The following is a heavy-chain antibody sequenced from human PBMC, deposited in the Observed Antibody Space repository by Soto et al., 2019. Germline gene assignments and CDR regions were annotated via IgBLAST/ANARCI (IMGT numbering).Heavy chain of an antibody. V-gene: IGHV3-23*01. J-gene: IGHJ6*02. CDR1: GFIFGTYA. Sequence: EVQLLESGGGLVQPGGSLRLSCAASGFIFGTYAMSWVRQAPGKGLEWVSGIDDSGATTYYADSVKGRLTISTDNSKNTLYLQLGSLRADDTAVYFCATGQSSTWDQSGGMDVWGQGTTVTVSS. CDR3: ATGQSSTWDQSGGMDV. D-gene: IGHD6-13*01. CDR2: IDDSGATT.